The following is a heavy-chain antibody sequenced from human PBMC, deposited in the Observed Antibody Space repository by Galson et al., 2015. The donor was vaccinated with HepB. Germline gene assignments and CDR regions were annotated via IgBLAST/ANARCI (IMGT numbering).Heavy chain of an antibody. J-gene: IGHJ4*02. D-gene: IGHD3-9*01. CDR1: GYTFTSYG. Sequence: SVKVSCKASGYTFTSYGISWVRQAPGQGLEWMGWISAYNGNTNYAQKLQGRVTMTTDTSTSTAYMELRSLKSDDTAVYYCARAYDILTGYYRAPDYWGQGALVTVSS. CDR3: ARAYDILTGYYRAPDY. V-gene: IGHV1-18*04. CDR2: ISAYNGNT.